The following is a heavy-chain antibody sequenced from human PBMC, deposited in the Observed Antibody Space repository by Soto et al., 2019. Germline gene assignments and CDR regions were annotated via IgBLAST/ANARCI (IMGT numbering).Heavy chain of an antibody. J-gene: IGHJ6*02. V-gene: IGHV4-34*01. CDR1: GGSFSGYY. CDR2: INHSGST. Sequence: SETLSLTCAVYGGSFSGYYWSWIRQPPGKGLEWIGEINHSGSTNYNPSLKSRVTISVDTSKNQFSLKLSSVTAADTAVYYCAMTYYYGSGSLLRLKGMDVWGQGTTVTVSS. D-gene: IGHD3-10*01. CDR3: AMTYYYGSGSLLRLKGMDV.